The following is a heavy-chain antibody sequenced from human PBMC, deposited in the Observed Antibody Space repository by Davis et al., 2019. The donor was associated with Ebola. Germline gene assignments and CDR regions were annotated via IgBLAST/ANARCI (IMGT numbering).Heavy chain of an antibody. CDR3: AKPLYSNYEGIYD. CDR1: GFTFRLYG. V-gene: IGHV3-30*02. D-gene: IGHD4-11*01. J-gene: IGHJ1*01. Sequence: EGSLRLSCVMSGFTFRLYGMHWVRQAPGKGLEWVAFMRYDGTEKFYADSVKGRFTISRDISKNTLYLQMNSLRAEDTAVYFCAKPLYSNYEGIYDWGQGTLVTVSS. CDR2: MRYDGTEK.